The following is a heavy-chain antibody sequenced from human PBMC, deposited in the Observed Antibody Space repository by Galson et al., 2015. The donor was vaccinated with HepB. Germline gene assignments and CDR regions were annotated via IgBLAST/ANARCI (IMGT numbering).Heavy chain of an antibody. Sequence: SLRLSCAASGFTFSSYGMHWVRQAPGKGLEWVAVIWYDGSNKYYADSVKGRFTISRDNSKNTLYLQMNSLRAEDTAVYYCAGDLLAVAHTRAGSAFDIWGQGTMVTVSS. CDR1: GFTFSSYG. J-gene: IGHJ3*02. V-gene: IGHV3-33*01. D-gene: IGHD6-19*01. CDR2: IWYDGSNK. CDR3: AGDLLAVAHTRAGSAFDI.